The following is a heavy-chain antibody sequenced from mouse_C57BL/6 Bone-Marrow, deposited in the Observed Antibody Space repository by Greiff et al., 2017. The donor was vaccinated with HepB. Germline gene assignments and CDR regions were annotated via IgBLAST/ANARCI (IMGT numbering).Heavy chain of an antibody. CDR2: INPGSGGT. CDR3: ALRLYYFDY. Sequence: VQLQQSGAELVRPGTSVKVSCKASGYTFTNYLIEWVKQRPGQGLEWIGVINPGSGGTNYNEKFKGKATLTVDKSSSTAYMQLSSLTSEDSAVYFCALRLYYFDYWGQGTTVTVSS. CDR1: GYTFTNYL. J-gene: IGHJ2*01. V-gene: IGHV1-54*01.